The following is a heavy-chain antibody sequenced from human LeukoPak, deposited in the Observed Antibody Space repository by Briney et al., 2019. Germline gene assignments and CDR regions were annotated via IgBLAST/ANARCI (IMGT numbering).Heavy chain of an antibody. CDR1: GYTFTGYY. D-gene: IGHD4-17*01. CDR2: INPNSGGT. V-gene: IGHV1-2*02. CDR3: ARGRMTTVPTTL. Sequence: ASVKVSCKASGYTFTGYYMHCVRQAPGQGLEWMGWINPNSGGTNYAQKFQGRVTMTRDTSIITAYMELSRLRSDDTAVYYCARGRMTTVPTTLWGQGTLVTVSS. J-gene: IGHJ4*02.